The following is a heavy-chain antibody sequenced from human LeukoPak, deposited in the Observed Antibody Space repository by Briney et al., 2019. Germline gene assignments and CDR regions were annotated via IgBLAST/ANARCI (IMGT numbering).Heavy chain of an antibody. J-gene: IGHJ4*02. CDR2: MNPNSGNT. Sequence: ASVKVSCKASGYTFTSYDINWVRQATGQGLEWMGWMNPNSGNTGYAQKFQGRVTITRNTSISTAYMELSSLRSEDTAVYYCARVYSSSRGPNDYWGQGTLVTVSS. V-gene: IGHV1-8*03. CDR1: GYTFTSYD. D-gene: IGHD6-6*01. CDR3: ARVYSSSRGPNDY.